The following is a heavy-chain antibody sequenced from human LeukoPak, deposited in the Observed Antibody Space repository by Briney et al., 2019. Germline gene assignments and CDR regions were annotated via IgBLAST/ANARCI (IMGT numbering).Heavy chain of an antibody. V-gene: IGHV1-69*13. Sequence: EASVKVSCKASGGTFSSYAISWVRQAPGQGLEWMGGIIPIFGTANYAQKFQGRVTITADESTSTAYMELSSLRSEDTAVYYCARDEAVAGPNWYFDLWGRGTLVTVSS. J-gene: IGHJ2*01. CDR2: IIPIFGTA. CDR3: ARDEAVAGPNWYFDL. CDR1: GGTFSSYA. D-gene: IGHD6-19*01.